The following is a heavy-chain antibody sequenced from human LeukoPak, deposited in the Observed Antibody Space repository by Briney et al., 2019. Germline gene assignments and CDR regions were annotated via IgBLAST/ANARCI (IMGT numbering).Heavy chain of an antibody. CDR3: ARGIRFLDTYFDY. CDR2: IWYDGSNK. Sequence: GGCLRLSCAASGYTFSSYGMHWVRQAPGKGLEWVAVIWYDGSNKYYADSVKGRFTISRDNSKNTLYLQMNSLRAEDTAVYYCARGIRFLDTYFDYWGQGTLVTVSS. J-gene: IGHJ4*02. D-gene: IGHD3-3*01. V-gene: IGHV3-33*01. CDR1: GYTFSSYG.